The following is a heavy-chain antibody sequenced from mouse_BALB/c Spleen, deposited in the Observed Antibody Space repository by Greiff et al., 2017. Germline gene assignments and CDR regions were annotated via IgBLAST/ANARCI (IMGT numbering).Heavy chain of an antibody. CDR2: ISSGSSTI. CDR1: GFTFSSFG. CDR3: ARSGYDYDEFAY. D-gene: IGHD2-4*01. Sequence: EVMLVESGGGLVQPGGSRKLSCAASGFTFSSFGMHWVRQAPEKGLEWVAYISSGSSTIYYADTVKGRFTISRDNPKNTLFLQMTSLRSEDTAMYYCARSGYDYDEFAYWGQGTLVTVSA. V-gene: IGHV5-17*02. J-gene: IGHJ3*01.